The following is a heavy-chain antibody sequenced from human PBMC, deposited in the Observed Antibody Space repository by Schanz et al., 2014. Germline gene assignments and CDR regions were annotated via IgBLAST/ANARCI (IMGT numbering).Heavy chain of an antibody. D-gene: IGHD3-10*01. J-gene: IGHJ6*02. CDR2: MNPNSGNT. CDR3: ARAKRFGDMDV. V-gene: IGHV1-18*01. Sequence: QVQLVQSGAEVKKPGASVRVSCKVSGYAFTTYGISWVRQATGQGLEWMGWMNPNSGNTDYAQKLQGRVTLTTDTSTSTAYMELRNLRSDDTAVYYCARAKRFGDMDVWGQGTTVTVSS. CDR1: GYAFTTYG.